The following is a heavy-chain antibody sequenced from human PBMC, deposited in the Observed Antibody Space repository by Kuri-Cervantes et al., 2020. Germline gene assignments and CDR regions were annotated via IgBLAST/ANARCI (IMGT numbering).Heavy chain of an antibody. Sequence: GESLKISCAASGFTFSSYSMNWVRQAPGKGLEWVSSISSSSSSIYYADSVKGRFTISRDNSKNTLYLQMNSLRAEDTAVYYCAKDWVYGSGSYYNEDYYYGMDVWGQGTTVTVSS. CDR3: AKDWVYGSGSYYNEDYYYGMDV. CDR2: ISSSSSSI. D-gene: IGHD3-10*01. J-gene: IGHJ6*02. CDR1: GFTFSSYS. V-gene: IGHV3-21*01.